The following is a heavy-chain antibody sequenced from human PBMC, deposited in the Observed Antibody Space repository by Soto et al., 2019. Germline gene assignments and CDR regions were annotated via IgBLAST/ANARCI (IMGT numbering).Heavy chain of an antibody. J-gene: IGHJ4*02. D-gene: IGHD6-13*01. Sequence: QVQLQESGPGLVKPSGTLSLTCAVSGVSISSHDWWTWVRQPPGKGLEWIGESHQSVNTNYNSSLESRVTIAVDKSKTQFSLKLTSVTVADTAVYYCATRDSSRFYWGQGTLVTVSS. CDR2: SHQSVNT. CDR1: GVSISSHDW. V-gene: IGHV4-4*02. CDR3: ATRDSSRFY.